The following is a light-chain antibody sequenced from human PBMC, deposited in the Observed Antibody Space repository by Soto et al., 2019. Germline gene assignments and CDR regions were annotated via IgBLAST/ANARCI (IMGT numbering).Light chain of an antibody. CDR3: CSYAGSFTYV. Sequence: QSALTQPASVSGSPGQSITISCTGTSSDVGSGSHNLVSWYQQRPGKAPKVMIYEGTKRPSGVSNRFSGSKSGNTASLTISGLQAEDEADYYCCSYAGSFTYVSGTGTKLTVL. CDR2: EGT. J-gene: IGLJ1*01. CDR1: SSDVGSGSHNL. V-gene: IGLV2-23*01.